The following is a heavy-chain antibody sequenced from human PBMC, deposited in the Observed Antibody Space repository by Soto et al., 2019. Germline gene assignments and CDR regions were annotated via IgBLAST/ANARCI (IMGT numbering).Heavy chain of an antibody. V-gene: IGHV4-4*02. J-gene: IGHJ5*02. CDR1: GSSVSSSNW. D-gene: IGHD3-22*01. CDR2: IYHSGST. Sequence: SETLSLTCIVSGSSVSSSNWWSWVRQPPGKGLEWIGEIYHSGSTTYNPSLKSRATISVDKSENQFSLRLKSVTAADTAVYYCASVGSDYDNSGYYLPWGPGTLVTVSS. CDR3: ASVGSDYDNSGYYLP.